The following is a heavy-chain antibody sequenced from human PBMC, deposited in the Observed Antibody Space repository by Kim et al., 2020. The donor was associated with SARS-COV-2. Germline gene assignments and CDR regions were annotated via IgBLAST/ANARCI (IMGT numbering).Heavy chain of an antibody. J-gene: IGHJ3*02. Sequence: GGSLRLSCAASGFTFSSYGMHWVRQAPGKGLEWVAVIWYDGSNKYYADSVKGRFTISRDNSKNTLYLQMNSLRAEDTAVYYCAKDLEGDGENAFDIWGQGTMVTVSS. D-gene: IGHD3-10*01. CDR3: AKDLEGDGENAFDI. V-gene: IGHV3-33*06. CDR1: GFTFSSYG. CDR2: IWYDGSNK.